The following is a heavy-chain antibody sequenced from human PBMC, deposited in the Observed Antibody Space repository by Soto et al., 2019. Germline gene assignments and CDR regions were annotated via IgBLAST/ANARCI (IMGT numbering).Heavy chain of an antibody. CDR1: GFTFSSYS. CDR3: ARETGYSGCDYYYYYYKYV. CDR2: ISSSSSTI. J-gene: IGHJ6*03. D-gene: IGHD5-12*01. V-gene: IGHV3-48*01. Sequence: GGSLRLSCAASGFTFSSYSMDWVRQAPGKGLEWVSYISSSSSTIYYADSVKGRFTISRDNAKNSLYLQMNSLRAEDTAVYYCARETGYSGCDYYYYYYKYVWGKGTSVTGSS.